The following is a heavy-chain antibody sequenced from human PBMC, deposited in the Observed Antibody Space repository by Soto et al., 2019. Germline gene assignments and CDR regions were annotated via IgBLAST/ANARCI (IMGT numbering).Heavy chain of an antibody. J-gene: IGHJ1*01. D-gene: IGHD3-16*02. CDR3: VGQTAYRYFQY. V-gene: IGHV3-23*01. CDR1: GFTFYTYA. CDR2: ISGSGDDT. Sequence: GSLRLSCAASGFTFYTYAMSWVRQAPGKGLEWVSTISGSGDDTYYADSVKGRFTISRDNSKNTLYLQLNSLRAEDTAVYYCVGQTAYRYFQYWGQGTLVTVSS.